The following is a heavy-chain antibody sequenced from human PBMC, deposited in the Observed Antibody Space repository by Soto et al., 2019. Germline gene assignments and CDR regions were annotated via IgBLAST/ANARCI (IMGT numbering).Heavy chain of an antibody. Sequence: QLQLQESGPGLVKPSETLSLTCTVSGGSMSNGGYYWGWIRQPPGKGLEWIGSIYYSGSTYNNPSLMSRLTMSIDTSKTQFSLKVTSVTAADTAVYYCARSRREPPEGFDYWGQGTLVTVSS. CDR1: GGSMSNGGYY. D-gene: IGHD1-26*01. V-gene: IGHV4-39*01. CDR3: ARSRREPPEGFDY. J-gene: IGHJ4*02. CDR2: IYYSGST.